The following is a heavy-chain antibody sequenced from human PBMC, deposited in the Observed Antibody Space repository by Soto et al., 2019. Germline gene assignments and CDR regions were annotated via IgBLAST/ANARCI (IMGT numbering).Heavy chain of an antibody. D-gene: IGHD2-15*01. CDR1: GFSLSTSGVG. CDR2: IYWDDDK. CDR3: AHTVGGCSGGSCYSFDY. Sequence: QITLKESGPTLVKPTQTLTLTCTFSGFSLSTSGVGVGWIRQPPGKALEWLALIYWDDDKRYSPSLKSRLTITKATSKNQVVLTMTNMDPVDTATYYCAHTVGGCSGGSCYSFDYWGQGTLVTVSP. V-gene: IGHV2-5*02. J-gene: IGHJ4*02.